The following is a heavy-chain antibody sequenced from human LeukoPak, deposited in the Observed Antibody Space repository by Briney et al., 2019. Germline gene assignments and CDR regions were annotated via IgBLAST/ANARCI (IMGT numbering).Heavy chain of an antibody. J-gene: IGHJ4*02. D-gene: IGHD5-18*01. CDR3: ARATAMDYYFDY. Sequence: GGSLRLSCAASGFTFSSYEMNWVRQAPGKGLEWVSYISGGGSTIYYADSVKGRFTISRDNAKNSLYLQMNSLRAEDTAVYYCARATAMDYYFDYWGQGTLVTVSS. V-gene: IGHV3-48*03. CDR2: ISGGGSTI. CDR1: GFTFSSYE.